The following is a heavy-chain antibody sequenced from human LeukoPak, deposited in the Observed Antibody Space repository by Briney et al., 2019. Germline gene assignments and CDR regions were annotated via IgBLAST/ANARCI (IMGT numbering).Heavy chain of an antibody. CDR3: ARDLGWLQLQDAFDI. CDR2: IWYDGSNK. V-gene: IGHV3-33*01. J-gene: IGHJ3*02. CDR1: GFTFSSYG. D-gene: IGHD5-24*01. Sequence: GGSLRLSCAASGFTFSSYGMHWVRQAPGKGLEWVAVIWYDGSNKYYADSVNGRFTISRDNSKNTLYLQMNSLRAEDTAVYYCARDLGWLQLQDAFDIWGQGTMVTVSS.